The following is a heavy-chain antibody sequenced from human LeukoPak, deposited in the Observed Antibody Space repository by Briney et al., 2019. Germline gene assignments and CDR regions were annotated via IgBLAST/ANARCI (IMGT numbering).Heavy chain of an antibody. D-gene: IGHD6-6*01. CDR2: IRVKNGNT. J-gene: IGHJ5*02. Sequence: KXSCXASGYTFTXYGXSWVRQAPGKGLEGREXIRVKNGNTNYAQKLQGRVTMTTDTSTSTAYMELRSLRSDDTAVYYCARDRMNIAARPGGYNWFDPWGQGTLVTVSS. CDR1: GYTFTXYG. CDR3: ARDRMNIAARPGGYNWFDP. V-gene: IGHV1-18*01.